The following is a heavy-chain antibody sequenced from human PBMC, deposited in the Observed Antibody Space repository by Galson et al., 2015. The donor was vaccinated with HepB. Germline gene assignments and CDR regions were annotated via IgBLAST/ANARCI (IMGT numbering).Heavy chain of an antibody. Sequence: CAISGDSVSSNSATWNWIRQSPSRGLEWLGMTYYRSKWYNDYEVSVKSRMTINADTSKNQFSLQLNSVTPEDTAVCYCAGGGVRSDSFDYWGQGTLVTVSS. CDR2: TYYRSKWYN. D-gene: IGHD1-26*01. J-gene: IGHJ4*02. CDR1: GDSVSSNSAT. CDR3: AGGGVRSDSFDY. V-gene: IGHV6-1*01.